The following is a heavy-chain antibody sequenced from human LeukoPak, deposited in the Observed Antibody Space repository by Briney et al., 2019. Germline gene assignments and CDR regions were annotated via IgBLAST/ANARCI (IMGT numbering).Heavy chain of an antibody. J-gene: IGHJ4*02. Sequence: PGGSLRLSCATSGLTFSNYAMHWVRQAPGKGLEWVAVISYDGSNKYYADSVKGRFTISRDNSKNTVYLQMNSLRAEDTAVYYCARDRDTRVGPTDIDYWGQGTLVTVSS. CDR2: ISYDGSNK. CDR3: ARDRDTRVGPTDIDY. D-gene: IGHD5-18*01. V-gene: IGHV3-30*04. CDR1: GLTFSNYA.